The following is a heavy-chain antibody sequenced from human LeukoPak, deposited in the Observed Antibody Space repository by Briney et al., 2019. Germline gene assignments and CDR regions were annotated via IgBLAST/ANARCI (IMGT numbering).Heavy chain of an antibody. Sequence: ASVKVSCKASGYTFTSYDINWVRQATGQGLEWMGWMNPNSGNTGYAQKFQGRVTMTRNTYISRAYMELSCLISEDTAVYYGARGTELRYFDWVSDPGVFNYWGQGTLVTVSA. CDR1: GYTFTSYD. J-gene: IGHJ4*02. V-gene: IGHV1-8*01. CDR2: MNPNSGNT. CDR3: ARGTELRYFDWVSDPGVFNY. D-gene: IGHD3-9*01.